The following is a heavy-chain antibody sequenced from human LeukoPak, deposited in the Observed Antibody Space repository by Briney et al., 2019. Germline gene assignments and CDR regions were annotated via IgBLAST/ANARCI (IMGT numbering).Heavy chain of an antibody. CDR1: GFTFSNYY. V-gene: IGHV3-11*01. J-gene: IGHJ4*02. CDR2: ISSSDSTM. CDR3: ARAVEKSLDY. Sequence: PGGSLRLSCAASGFTFSNYYVSWLRQAPGKGLEWVSYISSSDSTMYYADSVKGRFTISRDNAKNSLYLQMNSLRAEDTAVYYCARAVEKSLDYWGQGTLVTVSS.